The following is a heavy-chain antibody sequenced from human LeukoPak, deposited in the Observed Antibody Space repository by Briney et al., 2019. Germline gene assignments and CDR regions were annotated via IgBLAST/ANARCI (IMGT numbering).Heavy chain of an antibody. V-gene: IGHV1-46*01. J-gene: IGHJ4*02. D-gene: IGHD6-19*01. CDR1: GYTFTSYY. CDR2: INPSGGST. Sequence: ASVKVSCKASGYTFTSYYMHWVRQAPGQGLEWMGIINPSGGSTSYAQKFQGRVTMTRDTSTSTVYMELSSLRSEDTAVYYCARAGVQWLATLYFDYWGQGTLVTVSS. CDR3: ARAGVQWLATLYFDY.